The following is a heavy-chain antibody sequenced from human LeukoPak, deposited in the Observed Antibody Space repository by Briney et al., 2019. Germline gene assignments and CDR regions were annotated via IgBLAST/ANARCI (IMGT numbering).Heavy chain of an antibody. CDR1: GFTFSSYG. CDR3: AKDGGDSSSWSDY. D-gene: IGHD6-13*01. Sequence: PVGSLRLSCAASGFTFSSYGMHWVRQAPGKGLEWVAVIWYGGSNKYYADSVKGRFTISRDNSKNTLYLQMNSLRAEDTAVYYCAKDGGDSSSWSDYWGQGTLVTVSS. CDR2: IWYGGSNK. J-gene: IGHJ4*02. V-gene: IGHV3-30*02.